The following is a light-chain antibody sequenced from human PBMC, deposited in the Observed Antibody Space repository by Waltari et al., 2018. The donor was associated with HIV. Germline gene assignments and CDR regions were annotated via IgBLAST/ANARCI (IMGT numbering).Light chain of an antibody. CDR1: ANHF. CDR3: SSFTASLSLM. J-gene: IGLJ3*02. Sequence: QSALTQPASVSGSPVQSITIPCTGPANHFLPWYQQYPGKAPKLNIYEATHRPSGISTRFSGSKSANTASLTISGLQAADEADYYCSSFTASLSLMFGGGTRLTVL. CDR2: EAT. V-gene: IGLV2-14*01.